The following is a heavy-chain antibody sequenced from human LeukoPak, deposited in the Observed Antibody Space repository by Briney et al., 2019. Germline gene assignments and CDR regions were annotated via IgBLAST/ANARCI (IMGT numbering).Heavy chain of an antibody. D-gene: IGHD6-13*01. V-gene: IGHV3-23*01. J-gene: IGHJ6*03. CDR1: GFTFSSYD. CDR2: ISGSGGTT. Sequence: GGSLRLSCAASGFTFSSYDMSWVRQAPGKGPEWVSGISGSGGTTYYADSVKGRFTISRDNSKNTLYLQMNSLRAEDTAVYYCAKATAAAGPYYYYHYYMDVWGKGTTVTVSS. CDR3: AKATAAAGPYYYYHYYMDV.